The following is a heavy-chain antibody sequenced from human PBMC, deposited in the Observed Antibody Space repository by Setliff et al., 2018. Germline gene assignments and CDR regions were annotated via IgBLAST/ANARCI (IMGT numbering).Heavy chain of an antibody. V-gene: IGHV1-69*02. CDR3: ARGTYRDFYYFDY. CDR1: GGTSSSYS. CDR2: IIPTVGIA. Sequence: GASVKVSCKVSGGTSSSYSISWVRQAPGQGLEWMGRIIPTVGIANYAPKFQGRVTITADTSTNTAYMELSSLRSEEDTAVYYCARGTYRDFYYFDYWGQGTLVTVSS. J-gene: IGHJ4*02. D-gene: IGHD5-12*01.